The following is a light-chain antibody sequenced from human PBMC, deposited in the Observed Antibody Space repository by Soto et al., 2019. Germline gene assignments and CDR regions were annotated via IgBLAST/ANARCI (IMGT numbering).Light chain of an antibody. Sequence: DIQMTQSPSSLSASVGDRITIACRASQGVNNHLAWFQQKPGKAPKSLISSVSSLQSGVPSRFSGSGSGTDFTLTISSLQPEDSATYYCQQYYRYPWTFDRGTRLEIK. CDR2: SVS. CDR3: QQYYRYPWT. CDR1: QGVNNH. V-gene: IGKV1-16*01. J-gene: IGKJ1*01.